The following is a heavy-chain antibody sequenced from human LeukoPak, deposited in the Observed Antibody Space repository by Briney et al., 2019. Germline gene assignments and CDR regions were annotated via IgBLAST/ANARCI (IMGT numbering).Heavy chain of an antibody. CDR3: ARGAFDCSSTSCYLYYYYMEV. CDR1: GGSISSGDYY. Sequence: SETLSLTCTVSGGSISSGDYYWSWIRQPPGKGVEWIGYIYYSGSTYYNPSLKSRVTISVDTSKNQFSLKLSSVTAADTAVYYCARGAFDCSSTSCYLYYYYMEVWGKGTTVTVSS. CDR2: IYYSGST. V-gene: IGHV4-30-4*08. D-gene: IGHD2-2*01. J-gene: IGHJ6*03.